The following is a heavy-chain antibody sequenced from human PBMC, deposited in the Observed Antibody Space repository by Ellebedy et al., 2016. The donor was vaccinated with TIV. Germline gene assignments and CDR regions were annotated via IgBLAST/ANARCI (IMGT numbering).Heavy chain of an antibody. CDR1: GYTFNTYA. J-gene: IGHJ6*02. Sequence: AASVKVSCKPSGYTFNTYAITWIRQAPGQGLEWMGRISTYNGNTNYTQKLQGRVTMTTDTSTTTAYMELRSLRSDDTAVYYCARRSRYNYGMDVWGLGTMVTVSS. CDR2: ISTYNGNT. V-gene: IGHV1-18*01. D-gene: IGHD6-13*01. CDR3: ARRSRYNYGMDV.